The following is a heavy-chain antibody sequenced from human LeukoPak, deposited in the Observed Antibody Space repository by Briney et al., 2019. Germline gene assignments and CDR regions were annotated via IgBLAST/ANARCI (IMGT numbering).Heavy chain of an antibody. J-gene: IGHJ4*02. D-gene: IGHD4-17*01. CDR3: ARADYGAHSFDY. CDR2: INPSGGST. CDR1: GYTFTSHY. Sequence: GASVKVSCKASGYTFTSHYMHWVRQAPGQGLEWMGIINPSGGSTSYAQKFQGRVTMTRDTSTSTVYMELSSLRSEDTAVYYCARADYGAHSFDYWGQGTLVTVSS. V-gene: IGHV1-46*01.